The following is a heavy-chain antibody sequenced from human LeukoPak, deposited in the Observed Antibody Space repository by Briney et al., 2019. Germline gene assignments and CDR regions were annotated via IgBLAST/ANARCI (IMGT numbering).Heavy chain of an antibody. CDR2: FDPEDGET. Sequence: ASVTVSCTVSGYTLTELSMHWVRQAPGKGLEWMGGFDPEDGETIYAQKFQGRVTMTEDTSTDTAYMELSSLRSEDTAVYYCALYYYDSSGYYYFDYWGQGTLVTVSS. CDR1: GYTLTELS. D-gene: IGHD3-22*01. CDR3: ALYYYDSSGYYYFDY. J-gene: IGHJ4*02. V-gene: IGHV1-24*01.